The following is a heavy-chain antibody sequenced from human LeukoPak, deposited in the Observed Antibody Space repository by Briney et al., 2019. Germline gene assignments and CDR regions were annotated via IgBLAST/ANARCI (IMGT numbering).Heavy chain of an antibody. CDR1: GFTFSSYE. CDR3: AELGITMIGGV. J-gene: IGHJ6*04. Sequence: GGSLRLSCAASGFTFSSYEMNWVRQAPGKGLEWVSYISSSGCTIYYADSVKGRFTISRDNAKNSLYLQMNSLRAEDTAVYYCAELGITMIGGVWGKGTTVTVSS. D-gene: IGHD3-10*02. CDR2: ISSSGCTI. V-gene: IGHV3-48*03.